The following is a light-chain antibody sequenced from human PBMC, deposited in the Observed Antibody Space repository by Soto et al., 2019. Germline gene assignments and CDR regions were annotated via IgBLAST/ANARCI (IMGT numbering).Light chain of an antibody. CDR1: SSDLGGYNY. Sequence: QSVLTQPASVSGSPGQSITISCTGTSSDLGGYNYVSWYQQHPGKAPKLMIYDVSNRPSGVSNRFSGSKSGNTASQTISGLQAEDEADYYCSSYTTSSTPYVFGTGTKVTVL. CDR3: SSYTTSSTPYV. V-gene: IGLV2-14*01. J-gene: IGLJ1*01. CDR2: DVS.